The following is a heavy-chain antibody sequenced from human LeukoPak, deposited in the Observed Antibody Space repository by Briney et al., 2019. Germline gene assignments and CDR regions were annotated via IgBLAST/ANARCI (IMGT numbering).Heavy chain of an antibody. D-gene: IGHD3-16*01. CDR1: GYTCTGYY. V-gene: IGHV1-2*02. CDR3: ARVRVGEDLDY. Sequence: ASVKVSCKASGYTCTGYYMHWVRQAPGQGLEWMGWINPNSGGTNYAQKFQGRVTMTRDASISAAYMELSRLTSDDTAVYYCARVRVGEDLDYWGQGTLVTVSS. CDR2: INPNSGGT. J-gene: IGHJ4*02.